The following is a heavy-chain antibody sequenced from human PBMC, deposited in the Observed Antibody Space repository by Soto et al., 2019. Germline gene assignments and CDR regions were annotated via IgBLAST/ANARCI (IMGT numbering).Heavy chain of an antibody. V-gene: IGHV3-48*03. Sequence: GGSLRLSCAASGFTFSSYEMNWVRQAPGKGLEWVSYISSSGSTIYYADSVKGRFTISRDNAKNSLYLQMNSLRAEDTAVYYCARSAVAGTKSPHYYYGMDVWGQGTTVTVSS. CDR2: ISSSGSTI. D-gene: IGHD6-19*01. J-gene: IGHJ6*02. CDR3: ARSAVAGTKSPHYYYGMDV. CDR1: GFTFSSYE.